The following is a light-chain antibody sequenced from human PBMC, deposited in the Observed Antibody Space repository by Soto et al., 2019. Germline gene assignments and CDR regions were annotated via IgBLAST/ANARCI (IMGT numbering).Light chain of an antibody. CDR1: QGIINY. CDR2: GAS. CDR3: QQYNSYSWT. Sequence: DIQITHSPSSLSASVADRVTITCRASQGIINYLAWYQQKSGKAPKLLIYGASTLQGGVPSRFSGSGSGTEFTPTISSLQPDDFATYYCQQYNSYSWTFGQGTKVDIK. J-gene: IGKJ1*01. V-gene: IGKV1-9*01.